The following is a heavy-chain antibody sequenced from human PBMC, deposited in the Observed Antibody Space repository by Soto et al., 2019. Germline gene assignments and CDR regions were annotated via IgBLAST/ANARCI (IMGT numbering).Heavy chain of an antibody. J-gene: IGHJ5*02. Sequence: SETLALTCNVSVGSISSYYWSWIRQPPGKGLEWIGYIYYSGSTNYNPSLKSRVTISVDTSKNQFSLKLSSVTAADTAVYYCARGPAAGYNWFDPWGQGTLVTAPQ. V-gene: IGHV4-59*01. CDR1: VGSISSYY. CDR2: IYYSGST. D-gene: IGHD3-9*01. CDR3: ARGPAAGYNWFDP.